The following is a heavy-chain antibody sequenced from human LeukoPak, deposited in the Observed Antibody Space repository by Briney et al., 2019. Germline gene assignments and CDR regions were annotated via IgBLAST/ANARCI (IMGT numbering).Heavy chain of an antibody. CDR2: VAYDGINK. J-gene: IGHJ4*02. D-gene: IGHD3-10*01. Sequence: GGSLRLSCAASGFTFRSYAMHWVRQAPGKGLEWVAVVAYDGINKFYADSVKGRFTISRDNSRNTMYLQMNSLSPEDTAVYYCARDPQAYYYGSGSPAIWGQGTLVTVTS. CDR1: GFTFRSYA. V-gene: IGHV3-30*04. CDR3: ARDPQAYYYGSGSPAI.